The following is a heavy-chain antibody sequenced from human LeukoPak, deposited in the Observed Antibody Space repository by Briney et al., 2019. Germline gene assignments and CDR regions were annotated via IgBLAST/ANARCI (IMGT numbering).Heavy chain of an antibody. CDR1: GYTFTTYA. J-gene: IGHJ4*02. D-gene: IGHD6-13*01. CDR2: INTNTGNP. Sequence: ASVKVSCKTSGYTFTTYAISWVRQAPGQGLEWMGWINTNTGNPTYAQGFTGRFVFSLDTSVSTAYLQISSLKAEDTAVYYCARDFVSSWSFYWGQGTLVTVSS. V-gene: IGHV7-4-1*02. CDR3: ARDFVSSWSFY.